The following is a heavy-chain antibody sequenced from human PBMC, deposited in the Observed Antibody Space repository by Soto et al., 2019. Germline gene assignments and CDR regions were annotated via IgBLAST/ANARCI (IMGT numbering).Heavy chain of an antibody. CDR3: ARSDGGY. D-gene: IGHD2-21*02. Sequence: SETLSLTCTVSGGSISSGGYYWSWSRQHPGKGLEWIGYIYYSGSTYYNPSLKSRVTISVDTPKNQFSLKLSSVTAADTAVYYCARSDGGYWGQGTLVTVSS. CDR1: GGSISSGGYY. V-gene: IGHV4-31*03. CDR2: IYYSGST. J-gene: IGHJ4*02.